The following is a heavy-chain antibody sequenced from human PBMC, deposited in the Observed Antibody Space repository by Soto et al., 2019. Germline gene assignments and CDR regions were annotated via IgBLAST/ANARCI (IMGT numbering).Heavy chain of an antibody. J-gene: IGHJ4*02. CDR2: IWYDGSNK. CDR3: AREEDCSGGSCGAGIDY. CDR1: GFTFSSYG. Sequence: QVQLVESGGGVVQPGRSLRLSCAASGFTFSSYGMHWVRQAPGKGLEWVAVIWYDGSNKYYADSVKGRFTISRDNSKNXXYLQMNSLRAEDTAVYYCAREEDCSGGSCGAGIDYWGQGTLVTVSS. D-gene: IGHD2-15*01. V-gene: IGHV3-33*01.